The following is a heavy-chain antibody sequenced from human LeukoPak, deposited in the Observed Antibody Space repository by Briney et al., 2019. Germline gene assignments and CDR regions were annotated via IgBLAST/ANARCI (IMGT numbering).Heavy chain of an antibody. J-gene: IGHJ5*02. CDR2: INPKSGGT. D-gene: IGHD3-10*01. V-gene: IGHV1-2*02. CDR3: ARVLVVRGLINWFDP. Sequence: ASVKVSFKASGYTFTDYYIHWVRQAPGQGLEWMGWINPKSGGTYYPPNFQGRLTMTSDTSITTAYMDLSGLRSDDTAVYYCARVLVVRGLINWFDPWGQGTLVTVSS. CDR1: GYTFTDYY.